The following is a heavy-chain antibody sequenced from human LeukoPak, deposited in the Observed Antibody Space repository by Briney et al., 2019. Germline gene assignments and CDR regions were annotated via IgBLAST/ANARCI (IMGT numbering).Heavy chain of an antibody. J-gene: IGHJ4*02. CDR3: ARLGVAAGLDY. V-gene: IGHV4-39*01. D-gene: IGHD2-15*01. CDR1: GGSISSSSYY. CDR2: IYYSGST. Sequence: SETLSLTCTVSGGSISSSSYYWGWIRQPPGKGLEWTGSIYYSGSTYYNPSLKSRVTISVDTSKNQFSLKLSSVTAADTAVYYCARLGVAAGLDYWGQGTLVTVSS.